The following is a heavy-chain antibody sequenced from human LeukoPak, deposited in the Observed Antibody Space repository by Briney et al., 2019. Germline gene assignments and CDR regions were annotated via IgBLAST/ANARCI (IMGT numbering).Heavy chain of an antibody. CDR1: GCTFSSYA. V-gene: IGHV1-69*04. J-gene: IGHJ4*02. CDR3: ARDYATGTTLTPFDY. D-gene: IGHD1-7*01. Sequence: SVKVSCKASGCTFSSYAFSWVRQAPGQGLEWMGRIIPVLGIANYAQNFQGRVTITADKSTSTAYMELSSLRSEDTAVYYCARDYATGTTLTPFDYWGQGTLVTVSS. CDR2: IIPVLGIA.